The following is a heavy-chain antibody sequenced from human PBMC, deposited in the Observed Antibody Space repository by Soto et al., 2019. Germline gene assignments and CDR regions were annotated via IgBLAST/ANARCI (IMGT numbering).Heavy chain of an antibody. J-gene: IGHJ6*02. CDR2: ISAYNANT. Sequence: ASVKVSCKASGYPFARYGISWVRQAPGQGLEWMGWISAYNANTNYAQKSQGRVIMTTDTSTSTAYMELRSLTSDDTAVYYCAREGYCSSGSCALYSHDYFGMDVWGQGTTVTVSS. CDR3: AREGYCSSGSCALYSHDYFGMDV. D-gene: IGHD2-15*01. CDR1: GYPFARYG. V-gene: IGHV1-18*01.